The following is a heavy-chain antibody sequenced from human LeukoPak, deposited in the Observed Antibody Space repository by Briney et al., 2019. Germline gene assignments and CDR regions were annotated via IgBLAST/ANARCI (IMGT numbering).Heavy chain of an antibody. Sequence: GGCLRLSCAASGFTFSSYAMSWVRQAPGKGLEWVSAISGSGGSTYYADSVKGRFTISRDNSKNTLYLQMNSLRAEDTAVYYCAKDHVTIFGVVIRFGAFDIWGQGTMVTVSS. CDR3: AKDHVTIFGVVIRFGAFDI. V-gene: IGHV3-23*01. CDR1: GFTFSSYA. J-gene: IGHJ3*02. CDR2: ISGSGGST. D-gene: IGHD3-3*01.